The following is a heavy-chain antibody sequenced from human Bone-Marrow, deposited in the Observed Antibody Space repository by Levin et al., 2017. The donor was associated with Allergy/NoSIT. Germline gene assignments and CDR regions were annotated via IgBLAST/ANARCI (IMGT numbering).Heavy chain of an antibody. V-gene: IGHV3-53*01. J-gene: IGHJ4*02. CDR1: GFTVSNNF. D-gene: IGHD1-1*01. Sequence: SCAASGFTVSNNFMSWVRQAPGKGLDWVSLVYSFGSTHYADSVKGRFTISRDSSSNTLYLQMNNLRVEDTAIYYCMNENHNTGRDYWGQGTLVTVSS. CDR3: MNENHNTGRDY. CDR2: VYSFGST.